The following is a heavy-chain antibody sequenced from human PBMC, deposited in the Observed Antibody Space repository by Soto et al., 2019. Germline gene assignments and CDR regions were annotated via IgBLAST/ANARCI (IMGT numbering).Heavy chain of an antibody. D-gene: IGHD6-13*01. Sequence: SETLSLTCTVSGGSISSYYWSWIRQPPGKGLEWIGYIYYSGSTNYNPSLKSRVTISVDTSKNQFSLKLSSVTAADTAVYYCATSGYSSSWSDYYYYGMDVWGQGTTVTVSS. J-gene: IGHJ6*02. V-gene: IGHV4-59*08. CDR3: ATSGYSSSWSDYYYYGMDV. CDR2: IYYSGST. CDR1: GGSISSYY.